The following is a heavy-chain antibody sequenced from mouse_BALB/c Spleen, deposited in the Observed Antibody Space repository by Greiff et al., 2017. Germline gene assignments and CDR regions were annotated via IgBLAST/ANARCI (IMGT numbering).Heavy chain of an antibody. CDR3: ARDYRYDEAMDY. J-gene: IGHJ4*01. Sequence: VQLQQPGAELVKPGASVKMSCKASGYTFTSYNMHWVKQTPGQGLEWIGAIYPGNGDTSYNQKFKGKATLTADKSSSTAYMQLSSLTSEDSAVYYCARDYRYDEAMDYWGQGTSVTVSS. V-gene: IGHV1-12*01. CDR1: GYTFTSYN. CDR2: IYPGNGDT. D-gene: IGHD2-14*01.